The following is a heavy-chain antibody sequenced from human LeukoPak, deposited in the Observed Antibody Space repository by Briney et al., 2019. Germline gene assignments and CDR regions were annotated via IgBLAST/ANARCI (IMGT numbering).Heavy chain of an antibody. V-gene: IGHV3-30*18. D-gene: IGHD3-3*01. J-gene: IGHJ4*02. Sequence: SGGSLRLSCAASGFTFSSYGMPWVRQAPGKGLEWVAVISYDGSNKYYADSVKGRFTISRDNSKNTLYLQMNSLRAEDTAVYYCAKDWYYDFWSGYLGHWGQGTLVTVSS. CDR3: AKDWYYDFWSGYLGH. CDR2: ISYDGSNK. CDR1: GFTFSSYG.